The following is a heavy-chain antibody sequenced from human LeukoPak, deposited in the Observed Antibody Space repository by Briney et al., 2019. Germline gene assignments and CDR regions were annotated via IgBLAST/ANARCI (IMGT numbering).Heavy chain of an antibody. CDR3: AKAGGLVVVTWVNY. J-gene: IGHJ4*02. CDR2: ISGSGGST. Sequence: GGTLRLSCAASGFTFSSYAMTWVRQAPGKGLEGASAISGSGGSTYYADSVKGRFTISRDNSKNTLYLQMNSLRAEDTAVYYCAKAGGLVVVTWVNYWGQGTLVSVSS. V-gene: IGHV3-23*01. D-gene: IGHD2-21*02. CDR1: GFTFSSYA.